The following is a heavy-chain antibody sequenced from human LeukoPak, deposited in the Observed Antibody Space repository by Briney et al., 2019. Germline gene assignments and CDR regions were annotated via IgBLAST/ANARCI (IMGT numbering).Heavy chain of an antibody. D-gene: IGHD1-26*01. CDR2: ISSSSSYI. CDR3: AKNGVGATWGNYFDY. J-gene: IGHJ4*02. Sequence: PGGSLRLSCAASGFTFSSYSMNWVRQAPGKGLEWVSSISSSSSYIYYADSVKGRFTISRDNSKNMLYLQMNSLRAEDTAVYYCAKNGVGATWGNYFDYWGQGALVTVSS. CDR1: GFTFSSYS. V-gene: IGHV3-21*04.